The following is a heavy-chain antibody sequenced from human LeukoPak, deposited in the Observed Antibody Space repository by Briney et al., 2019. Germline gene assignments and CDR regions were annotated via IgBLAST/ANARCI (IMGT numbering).Heavy chain of an antibody. J-gene: IGHJ4*02. CDR3: ARVRYCSGGSCYLFDY. Sequence: PGGSLRLSCAASGFTVSSNYMRWVRQAPGKGLEWVSVIYSGGSTYYADSVKGRFTISRDNSKNTLYLQMNSLRAEDTAVYYCARVRYCSGGSCYLFDYWGQGTLVTVSS. CDR1: GFTVSSNY. D-gene: IGHD2-15*01. CDR2: IYSGGST. V-gene: IGHV3-53*01.